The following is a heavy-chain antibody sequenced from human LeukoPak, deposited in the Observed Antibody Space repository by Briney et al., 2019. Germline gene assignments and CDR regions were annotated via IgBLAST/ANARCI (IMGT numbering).Heavy chain of an antibody. Sequence: HPGGSLRLSCAASGFTFSSYAMSWVRQAPGKGLEWVSAIYGSGGSTYYADSVKGRLTISRDNSKNTLYLQMNSLRAEDTAVYYCAKDISWEVGATRGGFDYWGQGTLVTVSS. CDR1: GFTFSSYA. D-gene: IGHD1-26*01. CDR2: IYGSGGST. CDR3: AKDISWEVGATRGGFDY. J-gene: IGHJ4*02. V-gene: IGHV3-23*01.